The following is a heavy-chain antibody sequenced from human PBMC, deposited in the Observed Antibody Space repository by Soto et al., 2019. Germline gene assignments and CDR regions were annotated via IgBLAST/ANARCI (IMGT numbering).Heavy chain of an antibody. CDR3: ARDLGVIAAAGYYYYGMDV. J-gene: IGHJ6*02. V-gene: IGHV1-18*01. CDR1: GYTFTSYG. Sequence: ASVKVSCKASGYTFTSYGISWVRQAPGQGLECMGWISAYNGNTNYAQKLQGRVTMTTDTSTSTAYMELRSLRSDDTAVYYCARDLGVIAAAGYYYYGMDVWGQGTTVTVSS. CDR2: ISAYNGNT. D-gene: IGHD6-13*01.